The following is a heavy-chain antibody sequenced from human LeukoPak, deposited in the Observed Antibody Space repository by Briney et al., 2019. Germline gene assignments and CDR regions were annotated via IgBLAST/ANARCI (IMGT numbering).Heavy chain of an antibody. CDR2: INSDGGST. V-gene: IGHV3-74*01. D-gene: IGHD3-22*01. J-gene: IGHJ4*02. CDR3: QRGLFNLHY. CDR1: GVTFSSYW. Sequence: GGSLRLSCAASGVTFSSYWMHSVRQAPGKGRVWVSRINSDGGSTSYADSVKGRVTISRENAKNTLYLQMNSLRAEDTAVYYCQRGLFNLHYWGQGTLVTVSS.